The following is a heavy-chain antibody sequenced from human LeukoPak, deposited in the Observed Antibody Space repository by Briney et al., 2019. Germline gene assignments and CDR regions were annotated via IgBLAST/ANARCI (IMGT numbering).Heavy chain of an antibody. CDR2: IDTDGTTT. Sequence: GGSLRLSCTTSEFTFSNYWMHWVRQVPGKGLVWVSRIDTDGTTTDYADSVKGRFTISRDNAKNSLYLQMNSLRAEDTAVYYCARGAARDYWGQGTLVTVSS. V-gene: IGHV3-74*01. CDR1: EFTFSNYW. D-gene: IGHD6-13*01. J-gene: IGHJ4*02. CDR3: ARGAARDY.